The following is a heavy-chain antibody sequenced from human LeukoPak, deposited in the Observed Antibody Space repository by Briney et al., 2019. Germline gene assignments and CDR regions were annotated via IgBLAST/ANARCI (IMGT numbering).Heavy chain of an antibody. V-gene: IGHV1-69*06. J-gene: IGHJ4*02. CDR3: ARLSIAVAGTEDY. Sequence: SVKVSCKASGGTFSSYAINWVRQAPGQGLEWMGGIIPIFGTANYAQKFQGRVTITADKSTSTAYMELSSLRSEDTAVYYCARLSIAVAGTEDYWGQGTLVTVSS. CDR1: GGTFSSYA. D-gene: IGHD6-19*01. CDR2: IIPIFGTA.